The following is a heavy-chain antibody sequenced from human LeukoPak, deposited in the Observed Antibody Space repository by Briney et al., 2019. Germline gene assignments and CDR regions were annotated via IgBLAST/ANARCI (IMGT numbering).Heavy chain of an antibody. J-gene: IGHJ4*02. Sequence: SVKVSCQASGGTFSSYAISWVRQAPGQGLEWVGGIIPIFGTANYVQKFQGRVTITADESTSTAYMELSSLRSDDTAVYYCARDHSSGLYYFDYWGQGTLVTVSS. CDR2: IIPIFGTA. CDR3: ARDHSSGLYYFDY. D-gene: IGHD6-19*01. V-gene: IGHV1-69*13. CDR1: GGTFSSYA.